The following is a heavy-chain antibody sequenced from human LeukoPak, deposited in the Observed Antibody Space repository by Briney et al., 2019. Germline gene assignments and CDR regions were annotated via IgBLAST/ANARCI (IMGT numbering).Heavy chain of an antibody. CDR3: ARAGAVVDNWFDP. Sequence: SVKVSCKASGGTFRSYAISWVRQAPGQGLEWMGGIIPMFDITNYAQKFQGRVTIIADKSTSTAYMELRSLRSDDTAVYYCARAGAVVDNWFDPWGQGTLVTVSS. J-gene: IGHJ5*02. CDR2: IIPMFDIT. D-gene: IGHD2-15*01. V-gene: IGHV1-69*10. CDR1: GGTFRSYA.